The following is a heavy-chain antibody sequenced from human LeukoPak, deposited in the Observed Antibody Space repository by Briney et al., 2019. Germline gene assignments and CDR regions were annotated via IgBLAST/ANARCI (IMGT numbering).Heavy chain of an antibody. CDR2: IYSGGST. V-gene: IGHV3-66*01. J-gene: IGHJ4*02. D-gene: IGHD6-19*01. CDR1: GFTVSSNY. Sequence: PGGSLRLSCAASGFTVSSNYMSWVRQAPGKGLEWVSVIYSGGSTYYADSVKGRFTISRDNSKNTLYLQMNSLRAEDTAVYYCARVRRPGYSSGWYFSYWGQGTLVTVSS. CDR3: ARVRRPGYSSGWYFSY.